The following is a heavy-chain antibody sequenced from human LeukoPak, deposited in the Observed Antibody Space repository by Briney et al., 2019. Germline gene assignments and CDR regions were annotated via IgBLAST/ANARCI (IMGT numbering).Heavy chain of an antibody. D-gene: IGHD3-22*01. J-gene: IGHJ4*02. CDR3: ARYPINYYYDSSGYNADY. Sequence: SETLSLTCAVYGGSFSGYYWSWIRQPPGKGLEWIGEIYHSGSTNYNPSLKSRVTISVDKSKNQFSLKLSSVTAADTAVYYCARYPINYYYDSSGYNADYWGQGTLVTVSS. V-gene: IGHV4-34*01. CDR2: IYHSGST. CDR1: GGSFSGYY.